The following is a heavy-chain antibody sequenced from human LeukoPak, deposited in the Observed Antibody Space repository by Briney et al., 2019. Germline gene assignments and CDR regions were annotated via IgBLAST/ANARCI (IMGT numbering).Heavy chain of an antibody. CDR1: GGSISSYY. CDR3: ARDKVVVPAAPQYYYYGMDV. J-gene: IGHJ6*02. CDR2: IYYIGST. V-gene: IGHV4-59*01. Sequence: SETLSLTCTVSGGSISSYYWSWIRQPPGKVLEWIGYIYYIGSTNYHPSLKSRVTISGDTSNNTFSMELSSVSAADTAVYYCARDKVVVPAAPQYYYYGMDVWGQGTTVTVSS. D-gene: IGHD2-2*01.